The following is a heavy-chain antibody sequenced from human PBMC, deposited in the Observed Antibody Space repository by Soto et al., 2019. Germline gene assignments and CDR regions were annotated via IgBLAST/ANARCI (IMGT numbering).Heavy chain of an antibody. CDR1: GGSFSGYY. CDR3: ARGRRRIWQQLTYYFDY. J-gene: IGHJ4*02. V-gene: IGHV4-34*01. Sequence: SETLSLTCAVYGGSFSGYYWSWIRQPPGKGLEWIGEINHSGSTNYNPSLKSRVTISVDTSKNQFSLKLSSVTAADTAVYYCARGRRRIWQQLTYYFDYWGQGTLVTVSS. CDR2: INHSGST. D-gene: IGHD6-13*01.